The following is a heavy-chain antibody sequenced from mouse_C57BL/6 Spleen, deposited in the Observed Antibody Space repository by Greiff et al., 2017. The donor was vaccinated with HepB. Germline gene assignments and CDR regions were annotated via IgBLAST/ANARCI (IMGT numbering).Heavy chain of an antibody. CDR3: ARGGTAQATF. CDR2: IDPSDSYT. CDR1: GYTFTSYW. D-gene: IGHD3-2*02. Sequence: VQLQQSGAELVMPGASVKLSCKASGYTFTSYWMHWVKQRPGQGLEWIGEIDPSDSYTNYNQKFKGKSTLTVDKSSSTAYMQLSSLTSEDSAVYYCARGGTAQATFWGQGTLVTVSA. V-gene: IGHV1-69*01. J-gene: IGHJ3*01.